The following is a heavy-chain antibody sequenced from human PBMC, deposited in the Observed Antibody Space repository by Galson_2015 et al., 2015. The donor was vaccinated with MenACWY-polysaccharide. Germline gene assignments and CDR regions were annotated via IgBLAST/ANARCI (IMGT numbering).Heavy chain of an antibody. CDR2: ISWNSGNI. CDR3: TKGGTVEMATYFDS. Sequence: SLRLSCAASGFTFDDYAMHWVRQAPGKGLEWVSGISWNSGNIGYADSVKGRFTISRDNAKNSLYLQMNSLRAEDTALYYCTKGGTVEMATYFDSWGQGTLVTVS. CDR1: GFTFDDYA. J-gene: IGHJ4*02. V-gene: IGHV3-9*01. D-gene: IGHD5-24*01.